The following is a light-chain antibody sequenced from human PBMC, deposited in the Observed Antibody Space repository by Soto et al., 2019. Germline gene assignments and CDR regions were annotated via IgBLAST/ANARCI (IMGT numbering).Light chain of an antibody. Sequence: ESVLIQSAATLSLSPGERATHSCRAIQSVGSNYLAWYQQTPGQAPRLLIHGASTRATGIPDRFSGSGSGTDFTLTLSRLESEDSAVYYCHQYSSSPLTFAQETRLQIK. J-gene: IGKJ5*01. V-gene: IGKV3-20*01. CDR2: GAS. CDR1: QSVGSNY. CDR3: HQYSSSPLT.